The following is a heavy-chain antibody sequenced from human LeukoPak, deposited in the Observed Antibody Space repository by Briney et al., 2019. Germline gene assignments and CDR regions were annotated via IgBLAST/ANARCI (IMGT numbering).Heavy chain of an antibody. J-gene: IGHJ4*02. Sequence: GGSLRLSCAVSGFTVSTNYMNWVRQAPGKGLEWVSIIYSGGSTYYTDSVKGRFTISRDNSKNTLYLQMNSLRAEETAVYYCARHDGGYGPFDYWGQGTLVTVSS. CDR2: IYSGGST. CDR3: ARHDGGYGPFDY. V-gene: IGHV3-53*01. CDR1: GFTVSTNY. D-gene: IGHD5-12*01.